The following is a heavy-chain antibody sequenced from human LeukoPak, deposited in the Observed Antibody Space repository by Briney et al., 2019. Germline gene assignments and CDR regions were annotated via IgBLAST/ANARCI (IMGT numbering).Heavy chain of an antibody. Sequence: SVKVSCKASGGTFSSYAISWVRQAPGQGLEWMGGIIPICGTANYAQKFQGRVTITADESTSTAYMELSSLRSEDTAVYYCARDSTPALEDSSGGSCYFEAGYYYYMDVWGKGTTVTVSS. J-gene: IGHJ6*03. CDR2: IIPICGTA. V-gene: IGHV1-69*13. D-gene: IGHD2-15*01. CDR1: GGTFSSYA. CDR3: ARDSTPALEDSSGGSCYFEAGYYYYMDV.